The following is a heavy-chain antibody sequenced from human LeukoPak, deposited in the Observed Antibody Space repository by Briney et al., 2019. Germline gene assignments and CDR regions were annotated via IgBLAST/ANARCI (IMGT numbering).Heavy chain of an antibody. CDR2: IAPSDSYT. V-gene: IGHV5-10-1*01. D-gene: IGHD2-15*01. CDR3: ARHGDCSGGSCETGDY. CDR1: GYSFPSYW. Sequence: GESLKISCKVSGYSFPSYWITWVRQVPGKGLEWMGRIAPSDSYTNYNPSFEGHVTMSVEKSITTVYLQWSSLKASDTAMYYCARHGDCSGGSCETGDYWGQGTLVTVSS. J-gene: IGHJ4*02.